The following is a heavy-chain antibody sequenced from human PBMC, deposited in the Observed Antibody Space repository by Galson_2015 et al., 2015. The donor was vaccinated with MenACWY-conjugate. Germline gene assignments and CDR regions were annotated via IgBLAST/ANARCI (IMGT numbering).Heavy chain of an antibody. J-gene: IGHJ4*02. CDR2: TYYGSKWYN. CDR3: GRVTWGSSKAFDY. Sequence: CAISGDSVSSKSAAWIGIRQSPSRGLEWLGRTYYGSKWYNGYAASVKGRITINPDTSKNQLSLQLNSVTPEDTAVYYCGRVTWGSSKAFDYWGQGTPVTVSS. D-gene: IGHD6-13*01. CDR1: GDSVSSKSAA. V-gene: IGHV6-1*01.